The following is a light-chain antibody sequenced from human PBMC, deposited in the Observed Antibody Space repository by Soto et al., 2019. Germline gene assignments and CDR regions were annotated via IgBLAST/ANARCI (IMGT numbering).Light chain of an antibody. CDR2: DVS. Sequence: QSALTQLRSVAGSPGQAGTISCTGTSSDVGGYNYVSWYQQHPGKAPKLMIYDVSQRPSGVPDRFSGSKSGNTASLTISGLQAEDEADYFCCSYAGSHFLFGGGTKLTVL. CDR3: CSYAGSHFL. V-gene: IGLV2-11*01. J-gene: IGLJ2*01. CDR1: SSDVGGYNY.